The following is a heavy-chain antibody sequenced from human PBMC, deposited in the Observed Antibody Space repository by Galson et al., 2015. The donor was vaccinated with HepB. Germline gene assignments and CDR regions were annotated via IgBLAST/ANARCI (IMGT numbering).Heavy chain of an antibody. CDR3: ARGGVATIEGPTFDY. V-gene: IGHV1-18*01. J-gene: IGHJ4*02. CDR2: IIPYSANT. CDR1: GYTFTRHG. Sequence: SVKVSCKASGYTFTRHGISWVRQAPGQGLEWMGWIIPYSANTNYAQRLQGRVTMTTDTSTSTAYMELRSLRSDDTAVYYCARGGVATIEGPTFDYWGQGTLVTVSS. D-gene: IGHD5-24*01.